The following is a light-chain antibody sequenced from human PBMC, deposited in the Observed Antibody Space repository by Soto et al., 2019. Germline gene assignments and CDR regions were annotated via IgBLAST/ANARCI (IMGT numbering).Light chain of an antibody. CDR1: QDISNY. CDR2: DAS. CDR3: QQYDNLPPFT. Sequence: DIQMTQSPSSLSASVGDRVTITCQASQDISNYLNWYQQKPGKAPKLLIYDASKLETGVPSRFSGSGSGTVFTFTISSLQPEDIATYYCQQYDNLPPFTFGPGTKVDIK. V-gene: IGKV1-33*01. J-gene: IGKJ3*01.